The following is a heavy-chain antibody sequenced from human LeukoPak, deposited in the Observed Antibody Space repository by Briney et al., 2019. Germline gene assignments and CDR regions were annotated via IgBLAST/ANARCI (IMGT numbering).Heavy chain of an antibody. J-gene: IGHJ6*02. V-gene: IGHV3-66*01. CDR1: GFTVSNNY. Sequence: GGSLRLSCAASGFTVSNNYMTWVRQAPGKGLELVSIIYTNGRTYYANFVRGRFTISRDTSTNMLNLQMNSLRADDTAVYYCAKVLGQWLSDGMDVWGQGTTVTVSS. D-gene: IGHD6-19*01. CDR3: AKVLGQWLSDGMDV. CDR2: IYTNGRT.